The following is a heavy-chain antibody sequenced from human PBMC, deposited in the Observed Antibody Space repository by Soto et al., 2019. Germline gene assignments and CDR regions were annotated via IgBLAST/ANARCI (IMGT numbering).Heavy chain of an antibody. D-gene: IGHD3-3*01. CDR3: ARGSNPYYDFWSGYAYYYGMDV. Sequence: SETLSLTCTVSGGSISSGGYYWSWVRQHPGKGLEWIGYIYYSGSTYYNPSLKSRVTISVDTSKNQFSLKLSSVTAADTAVYYCARGSNPYYDFWSGYAYYYGMDVWGQGTTVTVSS. CDR2: IYYSGST. J-gene: IGHJ6*02. V-gene: IGHV4-31*03. CDR1: GGSISSGGYY.